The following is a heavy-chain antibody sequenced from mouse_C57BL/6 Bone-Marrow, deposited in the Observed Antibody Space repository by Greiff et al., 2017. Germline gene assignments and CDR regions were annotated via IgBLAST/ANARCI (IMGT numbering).Heavy chain of an antibody. CDR1: GFTFSDYG. CDR3: ARHITTVPHYYAMDY. J-gene: IGHJ2*01. CDR2: ISNLAYSI. V-gene: IGHV5-15*01. Sequence: EVKVVESGGGLVQPGGSLKLSCAASGFTFSDYGMAWVRQAPRKGPEWVAFISNLAYSIYYADTVTGRFTISRENAKNTLYLEMSSLRSEDTAMYYCARHITTVPHYYAMDYWGQGTTLTVSS. D-gene: IGHD1-1*01.